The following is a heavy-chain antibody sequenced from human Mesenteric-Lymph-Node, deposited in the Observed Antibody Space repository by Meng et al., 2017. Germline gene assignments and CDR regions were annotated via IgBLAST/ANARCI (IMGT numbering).Heavy chain of an antibody. CDR1: GDSVSTNSAA. CDR3: ARDPAAFDF. V-gene: IGHV6-1*01. J-gene: IGHJ4*02. D-gene: IGHD6-25*01. Sequence: QVQLQQSGPGLVNPSQTPSLTCAISGDSVSTNSAAWNWIRQSPSGGLEWLGRTYYKSKWYNDYAGSVKSRITINPDTSKNQFSLQLNSVTPEDTAVYYCARDPAAFDFWGQGILVTVSS. CDR2: TYYKSKWYN.